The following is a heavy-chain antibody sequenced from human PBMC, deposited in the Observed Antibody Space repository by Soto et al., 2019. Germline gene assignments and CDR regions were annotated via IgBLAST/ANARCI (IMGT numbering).Heavy chain of an antibody. V-gene: IGHV3-33*01. CDR3: SRDQLYY. Sequence: QVQLVESGGGVVQPGRSLRLSCAASGFTFSSYGMHWVRQAPGKGLEWVAVIWYDGSNKYYADSVKGRFTISRDNSKNTLYLQMNSLRAGDTAVYCCSRDQLYYWGQGTLVTVSS. CDR2: IWYDGSNK. J-gene: IGHJ4*02. D-gene: IGHD2-15*01. CDR1: GFTFSSYG.